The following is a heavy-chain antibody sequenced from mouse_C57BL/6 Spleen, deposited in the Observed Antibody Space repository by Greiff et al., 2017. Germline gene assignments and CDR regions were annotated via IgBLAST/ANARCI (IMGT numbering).Heavy chain of an antibody. CDR2: IWRGGST. J-gene: IGHJ2*01. CDR3: ATLDYYSNSGY. Sequence: VQVVESGPGLVQPSQSLSITCTVSGFSLTSYGVHWVRQSPGKGLEWLGVIWRGGSTDYNAAFMSRLSITKDNSKSQVFFKMNSLQADDTAIYYRATLDYYSNSGYWGQGTTLTVSS. CDR1: GFSLTSYG. D-gene: IGHD2-5*01. V-gene: IGHV2-5*01.